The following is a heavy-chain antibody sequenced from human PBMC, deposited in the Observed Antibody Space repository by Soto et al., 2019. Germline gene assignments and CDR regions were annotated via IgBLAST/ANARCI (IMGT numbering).Heavy chain of an antibody. J-gene: IGHJ6*02. CDR2: IIPIFGTA. CDR1: GGTFSSYA. V-gene: IGHV1-69*12. D-gene: IGHD2-2*01. Sequence: QVQLVQSGAEVKKPGSSVKVSCTASGGTFSSYAISWVRQAPGQGLEWMGGIIPIFGTANYAQKFQGRVTITADESTSTAYRELSSLRSEDTAVYYCARHVPAAGYYYGMDVWGRGTPVSVSS. CDR3: ARHVPAAGYYYGMDV.